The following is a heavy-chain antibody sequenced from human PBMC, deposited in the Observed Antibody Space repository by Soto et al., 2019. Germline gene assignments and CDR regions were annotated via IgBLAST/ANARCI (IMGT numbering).Heavy chain of an antibody. CDR1: GFSLSTSGMC. CDR3: ARILHSSGWTPFDY. J-gene: IGHJ4*02. V-gene: IGHV2-70*01. Sequence: PTLVNPTQTLTLTCTFSGFSLSTSGMCVSWIGQPPGKALEWLALIDWDDDKYYSTSLKTRLTISKDTSKNQVVLTMTNMDPVDTATYYCARILHSSGWTPFDYWGQGXLVTVYS. CDR2: IDWDDDK. D-gene: IGHD6-19*01.